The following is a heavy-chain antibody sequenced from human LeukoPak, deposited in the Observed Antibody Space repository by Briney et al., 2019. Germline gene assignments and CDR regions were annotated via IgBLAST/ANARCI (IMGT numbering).Heavy chain of an antibody. CDR1: GYTFTIYY. V-gene: IGHV1-2*02. CDR2: INPNSDVT. J-gene: IGHJ1*01. CDR3: ARDPGQNIFQH. Sequence: ASVRVSCKASGYTFTIYYIHWVRQAPGQGLEWMGWINPNSDVTNYAQQFQGRVTMTRDTSISTAYMELSRLRSDDTAVFYCARDPGQNIFQHWGQGTLVTVSS.